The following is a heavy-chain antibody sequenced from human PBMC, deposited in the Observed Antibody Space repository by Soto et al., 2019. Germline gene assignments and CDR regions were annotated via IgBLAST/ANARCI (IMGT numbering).Heavy chain of an antibody. CDR3: AREYTSSWPLDY. D-gene: IGHD6-13*01. J-gene: IGHJ4*02. Sequence: GGSLILSCAASGFTFSNYGMHWVRQAPGKGLEWMALIWYDGSNKYYGDSVKGRFTISRDNSKNTLYLQMNSLRAEDTAVYYCAREYTSSWPLDYWGQGTLVTVSS. CDR1: GFTFSNYG. V-gene: IGHV3-33*01. CDR2: IWYDGSNK.